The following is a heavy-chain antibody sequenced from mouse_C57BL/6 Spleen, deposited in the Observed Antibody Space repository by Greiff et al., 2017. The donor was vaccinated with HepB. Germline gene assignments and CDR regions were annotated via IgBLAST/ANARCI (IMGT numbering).Heavy chain of an antibody. Sequence: QVQLKESGAELVKPGASVKISCKASGYAFSSYWMNWVKQRPGKGLEWIGQIYPGDGDTNYNGKFKGKATLTADKSSSTAYMQLSSLTSEDSAVYCCARLVQCAYWGQGTLVTVSA. CDR3: ARLVQCAY. V-gene: IGHV1-80*01. CDR1: GYAFSSYW. CDR2: IYPGDGDT. J-gene: IGHJ3*01. D-gene: IGHD6-1*01.